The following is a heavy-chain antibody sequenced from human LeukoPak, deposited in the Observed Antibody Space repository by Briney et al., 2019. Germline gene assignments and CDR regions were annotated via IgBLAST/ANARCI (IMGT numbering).Heavy chain of an antibody. J-gene: IGHJ4*02. D-gene: IGHD3-22*01. Sequence: PGGSLRLSCAASGFTFSGSAMHWVRQASGKGLEWVGRIRSKANSYATAYAASVKGRFTISRGDSKNTAYLQMNSLKTEDTAVYYCTRHATYYYDSSGYSDYWGQGTLVTVSS. CDR3: TRHATYYYDSSGYSDY. V-gene: IGHV3-73*01. CDR2: IRSKANSYAT. CDR1: GFTFSGSA.